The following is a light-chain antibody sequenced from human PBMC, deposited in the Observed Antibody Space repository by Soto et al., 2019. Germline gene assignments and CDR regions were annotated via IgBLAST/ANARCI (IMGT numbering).Light chain of an antibody. CDR2: EVS. V-gene: IGLV2-8*01. J-gene: IGLJ1*01. CDR3: SSYAGSIRYV. CDR1: SSDVGGYNY. Sequence: QSVLTQPPSASGSPGQSVTISCTGTSSDVGGYNYVSWYQQHPGKAPKLMIYEVSKRPSGVPDRFSSSKSGNTASLTVSGLQAEDEAEYYCSSYAGSIRYVFGTGTKVTVL.